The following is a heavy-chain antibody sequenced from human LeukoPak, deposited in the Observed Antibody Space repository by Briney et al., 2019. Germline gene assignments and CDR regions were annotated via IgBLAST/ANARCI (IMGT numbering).Heavy chain of an antibody. CDR2: MNPNSGNT. CDR1: GYTFTSYG. D-gene: IGHD6-13*01. Sequence: GASVKVSCKASGYTFTSYGINWVRQATGQGLEWMGWMNPNSGNTGYAQKFQGRVTMTRNTSISTAYMELSSLRSEDTAVYYCATGVAAAGTEKDYYYYYMDVWGKGTTVTVSS. J-gene: IGHJ6*03. V-gene: IGHV1-8*02. CDR3: ATGVAAAGTEKDYYYYYMDV.